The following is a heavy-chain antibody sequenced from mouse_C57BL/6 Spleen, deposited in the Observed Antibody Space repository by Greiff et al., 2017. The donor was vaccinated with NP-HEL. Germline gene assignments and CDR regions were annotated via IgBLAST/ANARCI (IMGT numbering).Heavy chain of an antibody. CDR3: ARFTTVVATDWYFEV. V-gene: IGHV1-64*01. J-gene: IGHJ1*03. D-gene: IGHD1-1*01. CDR1: GYTFTSYW. Sequence: VQLQQPGAELVKPGASVKLSCKASGYTFTSYWMHWVKQRPGQGLEWIGMIHPNSGSTNYNEKFKSKATLTVDKSSSTAYMQLSSLTSEDSAVYYCARFTTVVATDWYFEVWGTGTTVTVSS. CDR2: IHPNSGST.